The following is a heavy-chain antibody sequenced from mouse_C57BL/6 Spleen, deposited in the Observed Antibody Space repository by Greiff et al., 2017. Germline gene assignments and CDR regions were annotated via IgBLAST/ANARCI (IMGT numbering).Heavy chain of an antibody. CDR3: ARGGNWDVGFAY. Sequence: VQLQQPGAELVRPGSSVKLSCKASGYTFTSYWMHWVKQRPIQGLEWIGNIDPSDSETHYNQKFKDKATLTVDKSSSTAYMQLSSLTSEDSAVYSCARGGNWDVGFAYWGQGTLVTVSA. D-gene: IGHD4-1*02. V-gene: IGHV1-52*01. CDR2: IDPSDSET. J-gene: IGHJ3*01. CDR1: GYTFTSYW.